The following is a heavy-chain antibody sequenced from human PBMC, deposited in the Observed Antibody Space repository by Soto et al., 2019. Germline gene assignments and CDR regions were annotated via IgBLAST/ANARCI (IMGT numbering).Heavy chain of an antibody. CDR2: ISGAGGST. J-gene: IGHJ6*02. D-gene: IGHD2-15*01. CDR3: ARDRGYDAHDYYYNAMDV. Sequence: EEQILESGGDLVQPGGSLRLSCAASGFTFSYYAMTWVRQAPGKGLEWVSAISGAGGSTYYADSVKGRFTISRDNAKNSLYLQMNSLRAEDTAVYYCARDRGYDAHDYYYNAMDVWGQGTTVTVSS. V-gene: IGHV3-23*01. CDR1: GFTFSYYA.